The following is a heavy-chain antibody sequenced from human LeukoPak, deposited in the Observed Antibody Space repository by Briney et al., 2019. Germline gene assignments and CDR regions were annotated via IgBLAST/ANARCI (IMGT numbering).Heavy chain of an antibody. J-gene: IGHJ4*02. D-gene: IGHD3-10*01. CDR3: AREAQSEGSGSYPSLFFDY. V-gene: IGHV3-33*01. CDR2: IWYDGSNK. Sequence: PGGSLRLSCAASGFTFSSYGMHWVRQAPGKGLEWVAVIWYDGSNKYYADSVKGRFTISRDNSKNTLYLQMNSLRAEDTAVYYCAREAQSEGSGSYPSLFFDYWGQGTLVTVSS. CDR1: GFTFSSYG.